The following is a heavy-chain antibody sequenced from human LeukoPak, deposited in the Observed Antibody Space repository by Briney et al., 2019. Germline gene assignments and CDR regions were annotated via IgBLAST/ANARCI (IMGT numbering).Heavy chain of an antibody. J-gene: IGHJ3*02. CDR2: ITANGGGT. D-gene: IGHD4-17*01. CDR1: GFTFSSYV. CDR3: AKPYGDYFAGAFDI. Sequence: GGSLRLSCAASGFTFSSYVMSWVRQAPGKGLEWVSAITANGGGTNYADSVKGRFAISRDNSKNTLFLQMNSLRAEDTAVYYCAKPYGDYFAGAFDIWGQGTMVTVSS. V-gene: IGHV3-23*01.